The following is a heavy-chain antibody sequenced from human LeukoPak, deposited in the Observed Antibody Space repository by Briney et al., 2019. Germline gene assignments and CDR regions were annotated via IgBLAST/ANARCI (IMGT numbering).Heavy chain of an antibody. CDR1: GFTFDDYG. CDR3: ARDRQQLVRDDAFDI. J-gene: IGHJ3*02. CDR2: INWNGGST. V-gene: IGHV3-20*04. D-gene: IGHD6-13*01. Sequence: PGGSLSLSCAASGFTFDDYGMSWVRQAPGKGLEWVFGINWNGGSTGYADSVKGRFTISRDNAKNSLYLQMNSLRAEDTALYYCARDRQQLVRDDAFDIWGQGTMVTVSS.